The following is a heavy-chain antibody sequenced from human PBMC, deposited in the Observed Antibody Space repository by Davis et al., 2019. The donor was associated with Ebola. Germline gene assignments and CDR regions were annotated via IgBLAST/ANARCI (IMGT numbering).Heavy chain of an antibody. CDR3: AKASRQWQQFDY. CDR2: FYSDGNGR. CDR1: GFTFSTYW. D-gene: IGHD6-19*01. V-gene: IGHV3-74*01. Sequence: HTGGSLRLSCAVSGFTFSTYWMHWVRQAPGKGLVWVSSFYSDGNGRRYADSVKGRFTVSRDYAKNTLYLQMNSLRAEDTAVYYCAKASRQWQQFDYWGQGTLVTVSS. J-gene: IGHJ4*02.